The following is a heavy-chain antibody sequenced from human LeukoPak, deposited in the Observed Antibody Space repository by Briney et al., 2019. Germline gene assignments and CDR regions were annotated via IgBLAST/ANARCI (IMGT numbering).Heavy chain of an antibody. Sequence: GASVKVSCKASGYIFTGYYMHWMRQAPGQGLEWMGWINPNSGGTNYAQKFQGRVTMTRDTSTSTVYMELSSLKSEDTAVYYCARVRDGYNDAYDIWGQGTMVTVSS. CDR3: ARVRDGYNDAYDI. D-gene: IGHD5-24*01. J-gene: IGHJ3*02. V-gene: IGHV1-2*02. CDR1: GYIFTGYY. CDR2: INPNSGGT.